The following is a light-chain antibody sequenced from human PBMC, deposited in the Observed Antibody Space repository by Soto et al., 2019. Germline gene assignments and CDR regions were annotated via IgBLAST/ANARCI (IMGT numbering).Light chain of an antibody. CDR3: QQYKSFWT. Sequence: DNKMTKSPSILSASVGDRVTICFRSSQTITNWLAWYQQKPGKAPRLLIYDASSLESWVPSRFSGSGSGTEFTLTISSLQSEDFATYYCQQYKSFWTFGQGTKVDI. J-gene: IGKJ1*01. CDR2: DAS. CDR1: QTITNW. V-gene: IGKV1-5*01.